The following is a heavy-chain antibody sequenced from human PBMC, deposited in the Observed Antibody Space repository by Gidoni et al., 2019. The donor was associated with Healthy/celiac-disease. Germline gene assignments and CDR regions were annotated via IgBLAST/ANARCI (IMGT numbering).Heavy chain of an antibody. Sequence: QVQLQQSGPGLVKPSQTHSLTCAISGDSVPSKSAAWHWIRQSPSRGLEWLGRTYYRSKWYNDYAVSVKSRITINPDTSKNQFSLQLNSVTPEDTAVYYCARRGSIPAATLSDAFDIWGQGTMVTVSS. CDR3: ARRGSIPAATLSDAFDI. V-gene: IGHV6-1*01. CDR1: GDSVPSKSAA. CDR2: TYYRSKWYN. J-gene: IGHJ3*02. D-gene: IGHD2-2*01.